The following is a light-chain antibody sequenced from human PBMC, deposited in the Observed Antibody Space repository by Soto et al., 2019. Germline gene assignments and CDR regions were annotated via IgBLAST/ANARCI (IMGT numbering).Light chain of an antibody. Sequence: DIQATPSPSSLSASVGDRATISCRASQNITTYLHWFPQRPGRAPQIPILRTSHLAIAVPSRVGGSCSGTDFTLTISDLIAEDSADYDCQHSYITITFGGGTKVE. CDR2: RTS. V-gene: IGKV1-39*01. J-gene: IGKJ4*01. CDR1: QNITTY. CDR3: QHSYITIT.